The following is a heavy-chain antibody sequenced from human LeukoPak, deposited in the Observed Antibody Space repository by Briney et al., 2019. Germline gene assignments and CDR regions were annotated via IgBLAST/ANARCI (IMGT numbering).Heavy chain of an antibody. CDR2: INPNSGGT. Sequence: ASVKVSCKASGYTFTGYYMHWVRQAPGQGLEWMGWINPNSGGTNYAQKFQGRVTMTRDTSNSTAYMELSSLRSDDTAVYYCARADYCSGGSCYSGNFDYWGQGTLVTVSS. D-gene: IGHD2-15*01. CDR3: ARADYCSGGSCYSGNFDY. J-gene: IGHJ4*02. V-gene: IGHV1-2*02. CDR1: GYTFTGYY.